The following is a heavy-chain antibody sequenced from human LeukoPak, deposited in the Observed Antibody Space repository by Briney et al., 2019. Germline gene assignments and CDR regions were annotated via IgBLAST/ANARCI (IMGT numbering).Heavy chain of an antibody. CDR1: GFTFSSYD. V-gene: IGHV3-13*01. Sequence: GGSLRPSCAASGFTFSSYDMHWVRQATGKGLEWVSAIGVAANTFYSGSVKGRFTISRENAKNSLYLLMTSLRAEDTAVYYCARQNTPHGNFDYWGQGILVTVSS. D-gene: IGHD1-26*01. CDR2: IGVAANT. J-gene: IGHJ4*02. CDR3: ARQNTPHGNFDY.